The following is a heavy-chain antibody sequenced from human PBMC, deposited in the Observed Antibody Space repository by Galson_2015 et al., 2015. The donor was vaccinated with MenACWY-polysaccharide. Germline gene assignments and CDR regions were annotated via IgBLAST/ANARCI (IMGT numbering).Heavy chain of an antibody. Sequence: QSGAEVKRPGESLKISCKGFGYSFTNYWVGWLRQMPRKGLEWMGIIYPGDSDTTYSPSFQGQVTISADRSISTAYLQWTSLKASDSAIYYCARDGLRTRYSSFDPWGQGTQVTVSS. V-gene: IGHV5-51*01. CDR3: ARDGLRTRYSSFDP. CDR1: GYSFTNYW. J-gene: IGHJ5*02. CDR2: IYPGDSDT. D-gene: IGHD4-17*01.